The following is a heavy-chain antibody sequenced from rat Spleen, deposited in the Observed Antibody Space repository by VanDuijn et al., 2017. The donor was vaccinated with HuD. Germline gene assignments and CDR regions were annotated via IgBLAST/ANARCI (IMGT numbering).Heavy chain of an antibody. D-gene: IGHD1-1*01. CDR3: TTDYYSGGGY. Sequence: EVQLVESGGGLVLPGRSLKLSCAASGFTFSNYDMAWVRQAPTKGLEWVASISTGGGNTYYRDSVKGRFTISRDNAKSSLYLQMDSLRSEDTATYYCTTDYYSGGGYWGQGVMVTVSS. CDR1: GFTFSNYD. V-gene: IGHV5-27*01. J-gene: IGHJ2*01. CDR2: ISTGGGNT.